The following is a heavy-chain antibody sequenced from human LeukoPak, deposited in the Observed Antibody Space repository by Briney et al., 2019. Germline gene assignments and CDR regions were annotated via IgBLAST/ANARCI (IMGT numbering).Heavy chain of an antibody. Sequence: GGSLRLSCAASGFTFSSYAMSWVRQAPGKGLDWVSAISGSGGSTYYADSVKGRFTISRDNSKNTLYLQMNSLRAEDTAVYYCARDRGYSSSWYNFDYWGQGTLVTVSS. D-gene: IGHD6-13*01. CDR2: ISGSGGST. V-gene: IGHV3-23*01. CDR3: ARDRGYSSSWYNFDY. J-gene: IGHJ4*02. CDR1: GFTFSSYA.